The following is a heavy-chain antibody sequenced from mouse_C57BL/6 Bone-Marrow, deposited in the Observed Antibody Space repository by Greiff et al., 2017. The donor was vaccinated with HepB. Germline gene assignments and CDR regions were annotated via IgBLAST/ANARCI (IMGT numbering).Heavy chain of an antibody. D-gene: IGHD1-1*01. J-gene: IGHJ1*03. CDR3: ARYYYGSSYPYWYFDV. CDR1: GYSFTGYY. V-gene: IGHV1-42*01. CDR2: INPSTGGT. Sequence: VHVKQSGPELVKPGASVKISCKASGYSFTGYYMNWVKQSPEKSLEWIGEINPSTGGTTYNQKFKAKAALTVDKSSSTAYMQLKSLTSEDSAVYYCARYYYGSSYPYWYFDVWGTGTTVTVSS.